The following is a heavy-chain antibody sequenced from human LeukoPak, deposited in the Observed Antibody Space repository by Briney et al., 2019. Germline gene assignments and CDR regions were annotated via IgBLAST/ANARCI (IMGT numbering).Heavy chain of an antibody. J-gene: IGHJ4*02. D-gene: IGHD2-21*02. CDR3: ARDSIRRFYCGGDCYLDY. V-gene: IGHV3-7*01. Sequence: PGGSLRLSCAASGFTFSSYWMSWVRQAPGKGLEWVANIKQDGSEKYYVDSVKGRFTISRDNAKNSLYLQMNSLRAEDTAVYYCARDSIRRFYCGGDCYLDYWGQGTLVTVSS. CDR1: GFTFSSYW. CDR2: IKQDGSEK.